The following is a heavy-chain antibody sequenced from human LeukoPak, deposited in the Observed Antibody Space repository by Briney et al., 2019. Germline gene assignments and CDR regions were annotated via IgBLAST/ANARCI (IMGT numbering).Heavy chain of an antibody. CDR2: INPSGGST. CDR3: ARHQAIAPTFNIVVVPAAFPSFFDY. Sequence: ASVKVSCKASGYIFTSYYMHWVRQAPGQGLEWMGIINPSGGSTSYAQKFQGRVTMTRDTSTYTVYMELSSLRSEDTAVYYCARHQAIAPTFNIVVVPAAFPSFFDYWGQGTLVTVSS. D-gene: IGHD2-2*01. CDR1: GYIFTSYY. J-gene: IGHJ4*02. V-gene: IGHV1-46*01.